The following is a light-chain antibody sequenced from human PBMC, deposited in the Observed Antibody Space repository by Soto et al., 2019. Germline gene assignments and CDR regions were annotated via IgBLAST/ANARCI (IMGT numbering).Light chain of an antibody. Sequence: QSALTQPRSVSWSPGQSVTISCTGTSSDVGGYNYVSWYQQHPGKAPKLMIYDVSKRPSGVPDRFSGSKSGNTASLTISGLQAEDEADYYCCPYAGSYVFGTGTKVTVL. CDR1: SSDVGGYNY. V-gene: IGLV2-11*01. J-gene: IGLJ1*01. CDR3: CPYAGSYV. CDR2: DVS.